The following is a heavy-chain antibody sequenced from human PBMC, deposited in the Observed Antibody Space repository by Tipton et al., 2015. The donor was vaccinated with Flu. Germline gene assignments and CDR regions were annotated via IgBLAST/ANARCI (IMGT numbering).Heavy chain of an antibody. J-gene: IGHJ6*02. D-gene: IGHD6-13*01. CDR3: ARVTAAAGRYYYYGMDV. V-gene: IGHV1-46*01. CDR2: INPSGGST. CDR1: GYTFTSYY. Sequence: QLVQSGPEVKKPGASVKVSCKASGYTFTSYYMHWVRQAPGQGLEWMGIINPSGGSTSYAQKFQGRVTMTRDTSTSTVYMELSSLRSEDTAVYYCARVTAAAGRYYYYGMDVWGQGTTVTVSS.